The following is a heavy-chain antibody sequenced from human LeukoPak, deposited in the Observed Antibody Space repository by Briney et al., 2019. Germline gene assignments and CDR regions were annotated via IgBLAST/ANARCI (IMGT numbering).Heavy chain of an antibody. D-gene: IGHD5-24*01. CDR1: GYTFTDYN. CDR2: INPNNGGT. CDR3: ARPGGYTDYFDY. Sequence: GASVKLSCKGSGYTFTDYNMHWVRQAHGQGLEWMGWINPNNGGTRYAQKFQGRVTMTRDTSITTAYMELSSLRSDDTAVYYCARPGGYTDYFDYWGQGTLVTVSS. V-gene: IGHV1-2*02. J-gene: IGHJ4*02.